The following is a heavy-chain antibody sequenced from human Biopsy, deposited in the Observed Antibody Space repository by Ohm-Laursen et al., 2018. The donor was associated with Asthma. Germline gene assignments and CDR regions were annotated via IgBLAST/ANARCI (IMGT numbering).Heavy chain of an antibody. CDR3: AKARCYYFYCDMEV. V-gene: IGHV1-69*01. Sequence: GSSVKVSCKSSGGTLNNYAINWVRQAPGQGLEWMGGISPIFGSIKYAQKFQDRVTISADVFRNTVHLELSSLRSEDTAVLYCAKARCYYFYCDMEVWGQGTVVSVSS. CDR2: ISPIFGSI. J-gene: IGHJ3*01. D-gene: IGHD3-3*01. CDR1: GGTLNNYA.